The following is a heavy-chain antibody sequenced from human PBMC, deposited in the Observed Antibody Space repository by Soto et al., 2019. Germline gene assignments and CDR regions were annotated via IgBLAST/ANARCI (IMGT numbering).Heavy chain of an antibody. Sequence: PGGSLRLSCAASGFTFSSYAMSWVRQAPGKGLEWVSAISGSGGSTYYADSVKGRFTISRDNSKNTLYLQMNSLRAEDTAVYYCAARGPYYDILTGYYPAPYYFDYWGQGTLVTVSS. V-gene: IGHV3-23*01. CDR1: GFTFSSYA. CDR3: AARGPYYDILTGYYPAPYYFDY. CDR2: ISGSGGST. D-gene: IGHD3-9*01. J-gene: IGHJ4*02.